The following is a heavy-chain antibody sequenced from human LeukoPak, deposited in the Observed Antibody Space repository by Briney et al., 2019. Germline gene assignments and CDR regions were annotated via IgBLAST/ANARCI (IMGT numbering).Heavy chain of an antibody. D-gene: IGHD3-10*01. CDR1: GGSISNKY. V-gene: IGHV4-59*01. CDR2: IYYSGST. Sequence: SETLSLTCTVSGGSISNKYWSWIRQPPGKGLEWIGYIYYSGSTNYNPSLKSRVTISVDTPKNQFSLKLSSVTAADTAVYYCATTTRSEKDAFDIWGQGTMVTVSS. CDR3: ATTTRSEKDAFDI. J-gene: IGHJ3*02.